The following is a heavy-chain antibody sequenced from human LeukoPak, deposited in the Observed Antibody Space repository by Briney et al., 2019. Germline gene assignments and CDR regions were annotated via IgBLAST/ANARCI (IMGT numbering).Heavy chain of an antibody. CDR1: GGSISSGSYY. Sequence: SQTLSLTCTVSGGSISSGSYYWSWIRQPAGKGLEWIGRIYTSGSTNYNPSLKSRVTISVDTSKNQFSLKLSSVTAADTAVYYCARDLGQQPDYWGQGTLVTVSS. J-gene: IGHJ4*02. CDR2: IYTSGST. V-gene: IGHV4-61*02. CDR3: ARDLGQQPDY. D-gene: IGHD6-13*01.